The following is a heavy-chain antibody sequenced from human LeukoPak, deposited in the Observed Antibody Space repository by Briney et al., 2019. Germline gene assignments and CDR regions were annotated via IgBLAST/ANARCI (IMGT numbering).Heavy chain of an antibody. CDR1: GFTFSSYE. D-gene: IGHD4-17*01. CDR3: ARDSYGDYTDAFDI. V-gene: IGHV3-48*03. CDR2: ISSSGSTI. J-gene: IGHJ3*02. Sequence: PGGSLRLSCAASGFTFSSYEMNWVRQAPGKGLEWVSYISSSGSTIYYADSVKGRFTISRDNAKNSLYLQMNSLRAEDTAVYYCARDSYGDYTDAFDIWGQGTMVTVSS.